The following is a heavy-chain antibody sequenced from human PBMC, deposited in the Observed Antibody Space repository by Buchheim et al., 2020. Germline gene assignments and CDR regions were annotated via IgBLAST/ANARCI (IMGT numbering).Heavy chain of an antibody. J-gene: IGHJ6*02. CDR3: AKDLRTMVRGVHYYYGMDV. CDR1: GFTFSSYG. CDR2: ISYDGSNK. D-gene: IGHD3-10*01. V-gene: IGHV3-30*18. Sequence: QVQLVESGGGVVQPGRSLRLSCAASGFTFSSYGMHWVRQAPGKGLEWVAVISYDGSNKYYADSVKGRFTISRDNPKNTLYLQMNSLRAEDTAVYYCAKDLRTMVRGVHYYYGMDVWGQGTT.